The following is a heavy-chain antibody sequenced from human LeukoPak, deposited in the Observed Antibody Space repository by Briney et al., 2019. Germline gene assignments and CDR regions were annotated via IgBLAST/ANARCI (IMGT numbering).Heavy chain of an antibody. Sequence: GGSLRLSCAASGFTFDDYAMHWVRQAPGKGLEWVSLISWDVGSTYYADSVKGRFTISRDNSKNSLYLQMNSLRAEDTALYYCAREAAGTYYYDSSGYYFLDYWGQGTLVTVSS. CDR3: AREAAGTYYYDSSGYYFLDY. CDR2: ISWDVGST. CDR1: GFTFDDYA. J-gene: IGHJ4*02. D-gene: IGHD3-22*01. V-gene: IGHV3-43D*03.